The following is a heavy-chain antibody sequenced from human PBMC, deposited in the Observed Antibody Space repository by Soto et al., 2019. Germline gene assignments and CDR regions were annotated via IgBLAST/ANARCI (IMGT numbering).Heavy chain of an antibody. Sequence: PSQTLSLTCVVSGGPVSGDDLYCGWIRHLPGKGLEWIANVYHTGTTYYNPSLKSRVSMSVDTSQNQFSLILASVTAADTAVYYCASALVTDYNSRDYHYSFAMDVWGKGTSVTVSS. CDR1: GGPVSGDDLY. CDR3: ASALVTDYNSRDYHYSFAMDV. CDR2: VYHTGTT. V-gene: IGHV4-31*02. J-gene: IGHJ6*04. D-gene: IGHD3-22*01.